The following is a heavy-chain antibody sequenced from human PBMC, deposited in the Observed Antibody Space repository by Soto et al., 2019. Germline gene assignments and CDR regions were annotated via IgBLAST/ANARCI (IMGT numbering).Heavy chain of an antibody. Sequence: GGSLRLSCAASGFSFSNAWMNWVRQAPGKGLEWVGRIKSKTDGGTTDYAAPVKGRFTISRDDSKNTLYLQMNSLKTEDTAVYYCTTDPELRFLEWPDFDYWGQGTLVTVSS. J-gene: IGHJ4*02. D-gene: IGHD3-3*01. CDR1: GFSFSNAW. CDR3: TTDPELRFLEWPDFDY. CDR2: IKSKTDGGTT. V-gene: IGHV3-15*07.